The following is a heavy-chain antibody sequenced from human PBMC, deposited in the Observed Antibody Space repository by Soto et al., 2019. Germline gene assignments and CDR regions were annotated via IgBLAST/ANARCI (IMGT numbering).Heavy chain of an antibody. Sequence: ASVKVSCKASGYTFTSYDINWVRQATGQGLEWMGRMNPNSGNTGYAQKFQGRVTMTRNTSISTAYMELSSLRSEDTAVYYCIYDSRPAGDAFDIWGQGTMVTVSS. CDR3: IYDSRPAGDAFDI. V-gene: IGHV1-8*01. J-gene: IGHJ3*02. CDR2: MNPNSGNT. D-gene: IGHD3-22*01. CDR1: GYTFTSYD.